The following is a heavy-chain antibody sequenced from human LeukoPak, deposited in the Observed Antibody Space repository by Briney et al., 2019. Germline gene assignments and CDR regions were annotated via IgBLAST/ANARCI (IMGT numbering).Heavy chain of an antibody. D-gene: IGHD1-1*01. CDR1: DDSITMYY. CDR2: VDHTGST. J-gene: IGHJ6*03. V-gene: IGHV4-59*01. CDR3: ARGRVSSSTWYSTYYCYFYMDV. Sequence: SETLSLTCTVSDDSITMYYWTWIRQPPGKGLEWIGYVDHTGSTNFNPSLNGRVSISRDTSKNLFSLRLRSVTAADTAVYFCARGRVSSSTWYSTYYCYFYMDVWGKGTTVTVSS.